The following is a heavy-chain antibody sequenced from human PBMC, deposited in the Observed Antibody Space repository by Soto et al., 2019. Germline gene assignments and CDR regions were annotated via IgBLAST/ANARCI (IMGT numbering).Heavy chain of an antibody. CDR1: GCTFTSYA. J-gene: IGHJ4*02. CDR2: INPGDGNT. D-gene: IGHD5-18*01. V-gene: IGHV1-3*01. Sequence: ASVKVSCKASGCTFTSYAMHWVRQAPGQRLEWMGLINPGDGNTKYSQKFQGRVTITRDTSTSTVYMELSSLRSEDTAVYYCARDPLDTAMVPFDNWGQGTLVTVSS. CDR3: ARDPLDTAMVPFDN.